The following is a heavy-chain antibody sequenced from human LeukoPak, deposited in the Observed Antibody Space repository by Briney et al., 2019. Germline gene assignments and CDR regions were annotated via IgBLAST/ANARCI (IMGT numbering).Heavy chain of an antibody. J-gene: IGHJ4*02. D-gene: IGHD1-26*01. Sequence: ASVKVSCKVSGYTLSELSIHWVRQAPGKELEWMGGYDPEDGETFSAQKFQGRVTTTEDTSTDTAHMELSSLRSEDTAVYYCATDPYSGGRLGEFDFWGQGTLVTVSP. CDR1: GYTLSELS. CDR3: ATDPYSGGRLGEFDF. CDR2: YDPEDGET. V-gene: IGHV1-24*01.